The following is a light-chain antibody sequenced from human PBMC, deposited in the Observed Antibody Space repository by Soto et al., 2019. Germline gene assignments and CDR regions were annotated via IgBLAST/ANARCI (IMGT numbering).Light chain of an antibody. CDR1: QTISGY. J-gene: IGKJ4*01. CDR2: AAS. Sequence: DIQMTQSPSSLSASVGDRVTITCRASQTISGYLNWYQQKPGKAPELLIYAASYLGNGVPSRFSGSGSGTEFTPTISSLQPDDFATYYCQQYNSNSYLTFGGGTKVDIK. V-gene: IGKV1-39*01. CDR3: QQYNSNSYLT.